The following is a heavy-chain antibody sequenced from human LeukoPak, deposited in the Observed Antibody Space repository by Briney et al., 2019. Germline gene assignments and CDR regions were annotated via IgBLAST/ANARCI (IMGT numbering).Heavy chain of an antibody. J-gene: IGHJ4*02. CDR2: IKPDGSDK. CDR3: AKDQGYDILTGRGLDY. Sequence: GGSLRLSCAASGFTFSSYWMSWVRQAPGKGLEWVAQIKPDGSDKYYVDSVKGRFTISRDNSKNTVYLQVNSLRAEDTAVYYCAKDQGYDILTGRGLDYWGQGTLVTVSS. CDR1: GFTFSSYW. V-gene: IGHV3-7*03. D-gene: IGHD3-9*01.